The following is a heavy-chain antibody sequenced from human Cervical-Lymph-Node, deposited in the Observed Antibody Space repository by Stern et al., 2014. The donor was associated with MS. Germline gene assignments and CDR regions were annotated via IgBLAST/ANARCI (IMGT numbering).Heavy chain of an antibody. V-gene: IGHV3-73*01. D-gene: IGHD4-17*01. CDR3: CTSTTVTTNY. Sequence: VQLVQSGGGLVQPGGSLKLSCAASGFTFSGSAMHWVRQASGKWLEWVGRIRSKANSYATAYAASVKGRFNMSRDDSKNTAYLQMNSLKTEDTAVYYCCTSTTVTTNYWGQGTLVTVSS. CDR1: GFTFSGSA. J-gene: IGHJ4*02. CDR2: IRSKANSYAT.